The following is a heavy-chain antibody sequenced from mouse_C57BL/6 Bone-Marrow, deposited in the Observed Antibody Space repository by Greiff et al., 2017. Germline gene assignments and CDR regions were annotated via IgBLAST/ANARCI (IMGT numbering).Heavy chain of an antibody. J-gene: IGHJ2*01. CDR2: IYPGDGDT. CDR3: ARSIGYYYGHY. Sequence: QVQLKQSGPELVKPGASVKISCKASGYAFSSSWMNWVKQRPGKGLEWIGRIYPGDGDTNYNGKFKGKATLTADKSSSTAYMQLSSLTSEDSAVYFCARSIGYYYGHYWGQGTTLTVSS. D-gene: IGHD1-1*01. V-gene: IGHV1-82*01. CDR1: GYAFSSSW.